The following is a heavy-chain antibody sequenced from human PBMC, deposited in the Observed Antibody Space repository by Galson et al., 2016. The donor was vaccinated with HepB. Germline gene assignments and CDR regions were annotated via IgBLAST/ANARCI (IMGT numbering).Heavy chain of an antibody. Sequence: SLRLSCAASGFTFSTYWMNWVRQAPGKGLEWVSTISSTSKYINYADSVKGRFTVSRDNAKSSVSLQMNSLRAEDTAVYYCAKAGTVAAAEYWGQGTLVTVSS. V-gene: IGHV3-21*01. J-gene: IGHJ4*02. CDR1: GFTFSTYW. CDR3: AKAGTVAAAEY. CDR2: ISSTSKYI. D-gene: IGHD6-19*01.